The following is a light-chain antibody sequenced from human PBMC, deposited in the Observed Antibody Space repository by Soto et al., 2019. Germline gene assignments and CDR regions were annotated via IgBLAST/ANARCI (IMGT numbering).Light chain of an antibody. CDR3: QQRSNWPLT. CDR2: DAS. Sequence: EILLTQSPAPPSLSPGEKKTPSCRASQSVSSYLAWYQQKPGQAPRLLIYDASNRATGIPARFSGSGSGTDFTLTISSLEPEDFAVYYCQQRSNWPLTFGGGTKVDIK. J-gene: IGKJ4*01. CDR1: QSVSSY. V-gene: IGKV3-11*01.